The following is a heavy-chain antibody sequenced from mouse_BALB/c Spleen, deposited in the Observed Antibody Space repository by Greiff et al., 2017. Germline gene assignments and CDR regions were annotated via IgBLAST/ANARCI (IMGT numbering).Heavy chain of an antibody. CDR2: ISYDGSN. CDR3: ARDLAGTGAY. Sequence: VQLQESGPGLVKPSQSLSLTCSVTGYSITSGYYWNWIRQFPGNKLEWMGYISYDGSNNYNPSLKNRIAITRDTSKNQFFLKLNSVTTEDTATYYCARDLAGTGAYWGQGTLVTVSA. J-gene: IGHJ3*01. V-gene: IGHV3-6*02. CDR1: GYSITSGYY. D-gene: IGHD4-1*01.